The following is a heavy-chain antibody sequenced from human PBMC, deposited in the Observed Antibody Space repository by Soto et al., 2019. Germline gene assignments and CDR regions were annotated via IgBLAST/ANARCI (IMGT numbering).Heavy chain of an antibody. Sequence: GASVKVSCKVSGCTLTELSMHWVRQAPGKGLEWMGGFDPEDGETIYAQKFQGRVTMTEDTSTDTAYMELSSLRSEDTAVYYCATSYYDFWSGFFDPWGQGTLVTVSS. CDR2: FDPEDGET. J-gene: IGHJ5*02. D-gene: IGHD3-3*01. V-gene: IGHV1-24*01. CDR1: GCTLTELS. CDR3: ATSYYDFWSGFFDP.